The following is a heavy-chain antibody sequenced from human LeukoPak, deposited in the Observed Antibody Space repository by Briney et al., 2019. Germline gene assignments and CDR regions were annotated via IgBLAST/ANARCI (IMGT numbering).Heavy chain of an antibody. CDR2: ISYDGSNK. V-gene: IGHV3-30*18. CDR3: AKDRRMGGDYMVIYYGMDV. Sequence: GGSLRLSCAASGFTFSSYGMHWVRQAPGKGLEWVAVISYDGSNKYYADSVKGRFTISRDNSKNTLYLQMNSLRAEDTAVYYCAKDRRMGGDYMVIYYGMDVWGQGTTVTVSS. J-gene: IGHJ6*02. D-gene: IGHD4-17*01. CDR1: GFTFSSYG.